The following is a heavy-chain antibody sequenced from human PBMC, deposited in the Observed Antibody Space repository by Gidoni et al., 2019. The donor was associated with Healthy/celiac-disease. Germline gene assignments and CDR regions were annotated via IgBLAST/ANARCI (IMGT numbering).Heavy chain of an antibody. CDR1: GFTFSSYG. D-gene: IGHD2-15*01. J-gene: IGHJ1*01. V-gene: IGHV3-30*18. CDR3: AKDGVAGVVVVVAAFTEYFQH. CDR2: ISYDGSNK. Sequence: QVQLVESGGGVVQPGRSRRHSCAASGFTFSSYGMHWVRQAPGKGLGWVAVISYDGSNKYYADSVKGRFTISRDNSKNTLYLQMNSLRAEDTAVYYCAKDGVAGVVVVVAAFTEYFQHWGQGTLVTVSS.